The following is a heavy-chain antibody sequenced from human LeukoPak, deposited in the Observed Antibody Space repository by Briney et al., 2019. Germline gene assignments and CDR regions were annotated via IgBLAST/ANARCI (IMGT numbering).Heavy chain of an antibody. J-gene: IGHJ4*02. V-gene: IGHV3-23*01. CDR3: AKFXPXXIVVXNYYFDY. Sequence: PGGSLRLSCAASGFTFSSYAMSWVRQAPGKGLEWVSAISGSGGSTYYADSVKGRFTISRDNSKNTLYLQMNSLRAEDTAVYYCAKFXPXXIVVXNYYFDYWGQGTLVTXSS. CDR1: GFTFSSYA. D-gene: IGHD2-21*01. CDR2: ISGSGGST.